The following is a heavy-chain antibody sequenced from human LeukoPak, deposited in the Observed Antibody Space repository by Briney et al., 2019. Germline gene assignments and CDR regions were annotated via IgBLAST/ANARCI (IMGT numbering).Heavy chain of an antibody. Sequence: GGSLRLSCAASGFTFSSYSMNWVRQAPGKGLEWVSSISSSSSYIYYADSVKGRFTISRGNAKNSLYLQMNSLRAEDTAVYYCAKARLNYYYYMDVWGKGTTVTVSS. J-gene: IGHJ6*03. V-gene: IGHV3-21*01. CDR1: GFTFSSYS. CDR3: AKARLNYYYYMDV. CDR2: ISSSSSYI.